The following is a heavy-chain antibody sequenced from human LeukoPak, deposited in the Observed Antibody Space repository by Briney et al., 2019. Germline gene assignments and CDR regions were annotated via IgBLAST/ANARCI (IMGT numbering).Heavy chain of an antibody. D-gene: IGHD5-18*01. J-gene: IGHJ4*02. CDR1: GYTFTSYG. Sequence: GASVKVSCEASGYTFTSYGISWVRQAPGQGLEWMGWISAYNGNTNYAQKLQGRVTMTTDTSTSTAYMELRSLRSDDTAVYYCARDLGIQLWLPQLPFDYWGQGTLVTVSS. V-gene: IGHV1-18*01. CDR3: ARDLGIQLWLPQLPFDY. CDR2: ISAYNGNT.